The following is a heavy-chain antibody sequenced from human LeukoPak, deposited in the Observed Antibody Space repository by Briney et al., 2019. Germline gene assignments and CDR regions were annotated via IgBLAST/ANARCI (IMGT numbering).Heavy chain of an antibody. J-gene: IGHJ4*02. Sequence: GASVKVSCKASGYTFTGYYMHWVRQAPGQGLEWMGWINPNSGGTNYAQKFQGRVTMTRDTSISTAYMELSRLRSDDTALYYCARVWVGYQWELGATDYWGQGTLVTVSS. D-gene: IGHD1-26*01. CDR1: GYTFTGYY. CDR2: INPNSGGT. V-gene: IGHV1-2*02. CDR3: ARVWVGYQWELGATDY.